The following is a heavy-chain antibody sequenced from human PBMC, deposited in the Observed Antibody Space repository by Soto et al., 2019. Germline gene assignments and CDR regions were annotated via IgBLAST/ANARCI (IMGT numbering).Heavy chain of an antibody. Sequence: SETLSLTCTVSGGAISSGDYYWSWIRQPPGKGLEWIGEIYHSGSANYNPSLKSRVTISVDNSKNQLSLNLNSVTAADTAVYYCARYNAASGTYYFDYWGQGTLVTVSS. J-gene: IGHJ4*02. D-gene: IGHD6-13*01. V-gene: IGHV4-30-4*01. CDR2: IYHSGSA. CDR3: ARYNAASGTYYFDY. CDR1: GGAISSGDYY.